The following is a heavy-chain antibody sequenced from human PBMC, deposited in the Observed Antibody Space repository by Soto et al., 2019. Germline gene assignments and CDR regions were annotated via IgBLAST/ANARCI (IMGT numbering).Heavy chain of an antibody. CDR3: ARDVYYDSSGCIDY. Sequence: GGSLRLSCAASGFTFSSYGMHWVRQAPGKGLEWVAVIWYDGGSKYYADSVKGRFTISRDNSKNTLYLQMNSLRPEDTAVYYCARDVYYDSSGCIDYWGQGTLVTVSS. J-gene: IGHJ4*02. D-gene: IGHD3-22*01. CDR1: GFTFSSYG. V-gene: IGHV3-33*01. CDR2: IWYDGGSK.